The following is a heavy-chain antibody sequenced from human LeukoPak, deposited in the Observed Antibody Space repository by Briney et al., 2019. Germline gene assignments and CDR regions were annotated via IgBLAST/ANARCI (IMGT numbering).Heavy chain of an antibody. CDR3: AKHGGYSWSYRGFDY. CDR1: GFTFSSYD. Sequence: GGSLRLSCATSGFTFSSYDMHWVRQGPGKGLEWVAFIRYDGSKKYYADSVKGRITISRDNPKNTLFLQMNSLRAEDTALYYCAKHGGYSWSYRGFDYWGQGTLVTVSS. J-gene: IGHJ4*02. D-gene: IGHD1-26*01. V-gene: IGHV3-30*02. CDR2: IRYDGSKK.